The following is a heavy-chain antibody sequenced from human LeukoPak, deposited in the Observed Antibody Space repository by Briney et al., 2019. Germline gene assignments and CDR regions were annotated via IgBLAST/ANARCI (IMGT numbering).Heavy chain of an antibody. V-gene: IGHV3-23*01. D-gene: IGHD3-16*01. CDR3: AKDGSWGDYYFYFYIDV. CDR1: GFTFSNSA. J-gene: IGHJ6*03. Sequence: TEGSLRLSCEASGFTFSNSAMSWVRQAPGKGLEWVSGISASGHYTYNADSAKGRFTISRDNSKNTLYLQMNSLRAEDTALYYCAKDGSWGDYYFYFYIDVWGKGTTVTVSS. CDR2: ISASGHYT.